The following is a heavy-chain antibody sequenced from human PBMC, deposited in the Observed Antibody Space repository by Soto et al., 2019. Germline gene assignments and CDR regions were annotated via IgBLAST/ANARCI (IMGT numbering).Heavy chain of an antibody. D-gene: IGHD3-22*01. CDR1: GFTFSSYA. V-gene: IGHV3-30-3*01. J-gene: IGHJ4*02. CDR2: ISYDGSNK. Sequence: GGSLRLSCAASGFTFSSYAMHWVRQAPGKGLEWVAVISYDGSNKYYADSVKGRFTISRDNSKNTLYLQMNSLRAEDTAVYYCASHYYDSSGYHYFDYWGQGTLVTVSS. CDR3: ASHYYDSSGYHYFDY.